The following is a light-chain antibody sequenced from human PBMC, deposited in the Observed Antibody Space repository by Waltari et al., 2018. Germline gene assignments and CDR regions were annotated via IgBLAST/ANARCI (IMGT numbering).Light chain of an antibody. CDR1: SSNIGTYD. V-gene: IGLV1-40*01. CDR3: QSYDRSLSASV. J-gene: IGLJ2*01. CDR2: GST. Sequence: QSVLAQPPSVSGPPRQMVTISCTWSSSNIGTYDVHRYQQLPGTAPKLLTYGSTNRPSGVPDRFSGSKSGTSASLAIAGLQAEDEADYYCQSYDRSLSASVFGGGTKLTVL.